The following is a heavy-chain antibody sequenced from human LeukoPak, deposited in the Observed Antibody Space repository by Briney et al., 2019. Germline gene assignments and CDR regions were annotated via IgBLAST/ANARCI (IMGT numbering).Heavy chain of an antibody. CDR1: GFTFRSYG. CDR2: ISYDGSNK. D-gene: IGHD5-18*01. Sequence: PGGSLRLSCGASGFTFRSYGMHWVRQTPGKGLEWVAVISYDGSNKYYADSVKGRFTISRDNSKNTLYLQMNSLRPEDTAVYYCAKDKLQLLILDYFDYWGQGTLVTVSS. CDR3: AKDKLQLLILDYFDY. V-gene: IGHV3-30*18. J-gene: IGHJ4*02.